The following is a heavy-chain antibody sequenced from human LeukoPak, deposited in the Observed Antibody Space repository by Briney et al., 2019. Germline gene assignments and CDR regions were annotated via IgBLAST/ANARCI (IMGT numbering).Heavy chain of an antibody. J-gene: IGHJ5*01. CDR2: ISFDESTK. CDR3: AKKGLEGSSDSWYDF. V-gene: IGHV3-30*18. CDR1: GFSFSSYG. D-gene: IGHD3/OR15-3a*01. Sequence: GRSLRLSCAASGFSFSSYGMHWVRQAPGKGLEWVAVISFDESTKFYVDSMKGRFTISRDNSKNTLYLQMNSLRPEDTSVYYCAKKGLEGSSDSWYDFWGQGTLVTVSS.